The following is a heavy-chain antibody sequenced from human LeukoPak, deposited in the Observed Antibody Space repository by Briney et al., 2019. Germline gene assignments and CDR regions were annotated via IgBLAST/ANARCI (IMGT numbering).Heavy chain of an antibody. V-gene: IGHV5-51*01. CDR3: ARRGWASGYFEY. J-gene: IGHJ4*02. D-gene: IGHD1-26*01. CDR1: GYSFSSYW. Sequence: GESLKISCRGSGYSFSSYWIGWVRHMPGKGLEWMGIIYPGDSDTRYAPSFQGQVTISADKSISTAYLQWSSLKASDTAMYYCARRGWASGYFEYWGQGTLVTVSS. CDR2: IYPGDSDT.